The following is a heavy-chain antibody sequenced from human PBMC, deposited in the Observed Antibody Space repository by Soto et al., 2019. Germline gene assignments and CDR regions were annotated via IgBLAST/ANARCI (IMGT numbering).Heavy chain of an antibody. CDR2: INHSGST. J-gene: IGHJ5*02. V-gene: IGHV4-34*01. CDR3: ARLIHIVLVTAIHNWFDP. CDR1: GGSFSGYY. Sequence: PSETLSITCAVYGGSFSGYYWSWIRQPPGKGLEGIGEINHSGSTNYYPSLKSRVTISVDTSKNQFSLKLSSVTAADTAVYYCARLIHIVLVTAIHNWFDPWGQGTLVTVSS. D-gene: IGHD2-21*02.